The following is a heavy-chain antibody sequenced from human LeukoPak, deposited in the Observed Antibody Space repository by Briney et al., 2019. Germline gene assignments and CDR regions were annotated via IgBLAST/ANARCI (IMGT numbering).Heavy chain of an antibody. V-gene: IGHV4-34*01. CDR2: NNHSGST. CDR3: ARGKGAH. CDR1: GGSFSGYY. Sequence: SETLSLTCAVYGGSFSGYYWSWIRQPPGKGLEWIGENNHSGSTNYNPSLKSRVTISVDTSKNQFSLKLSSVTAADTAVYYCARGKGAHWGQGTLVTVSS. J-gene: IGHJ4*02. D-gene: IGHD3-16*01.